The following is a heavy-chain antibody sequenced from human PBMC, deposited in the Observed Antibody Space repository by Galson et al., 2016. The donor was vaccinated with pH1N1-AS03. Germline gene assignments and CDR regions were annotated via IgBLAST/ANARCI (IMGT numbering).Heavy chain of an antibody. CDR1: GYTFTSHR. V-gene: IGHV1-69*13. CDR3: ATDRHYDSSGRYFYESEH. J-gene: IGHJ4*02. D-gene: IGHD3-22*01. CDR2: IHPIFGTP. Sequence: SVKVSCKASGYTFTSHRIIWVRQAPGQGLEWMGGIHPIFGTPSYAQKFQGRLTVTADDSTSAAYMELSSLTSEDTAIYYCATDRHYDSSGRYFYESEHWGQGTLVIVSS.